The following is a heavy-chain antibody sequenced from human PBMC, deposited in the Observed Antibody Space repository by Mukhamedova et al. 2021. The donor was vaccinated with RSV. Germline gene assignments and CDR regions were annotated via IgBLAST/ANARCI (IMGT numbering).Heavy chain of an antibody. CDR3: AKEDCGGGSCYFDY. Sequence: TFSSYAMHWVRQAPGKGLEWVAVISYDGSNKYYADSVKGRFTISRDNSKNTLYLQMNSLRAEDTAVYYCAKEDCGGGSCYFDYWG. J-gene: IGHJ4*03. V-gene: IGHV3-30-3*02. CDR2: ISYDGSNK. CDR1: TFSSYA. D-gene: IGHD2-15*01.